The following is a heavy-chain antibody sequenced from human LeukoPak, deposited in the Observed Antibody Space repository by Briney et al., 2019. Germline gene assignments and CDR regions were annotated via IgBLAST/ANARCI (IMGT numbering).Heavy chain of an antibody. V-gene: IGHV3-53*01. CDR2: IYSDGTT. CDR3: ARGQRYSTSPFDY. D-gene: IGHD3-16*02. CDR1: GFTVSTNY. J-gene: IGHJ4*02. Sequence: GGSLRLSCAASGFTVSTNYMNWVRQAPGKGLEWISIIYSDGTTYYADSVKGRFTISRDNAKNSLFLQMNSLRDKDTAVYYCARGQRYSTSPFDYWGQGTLVTVSS.